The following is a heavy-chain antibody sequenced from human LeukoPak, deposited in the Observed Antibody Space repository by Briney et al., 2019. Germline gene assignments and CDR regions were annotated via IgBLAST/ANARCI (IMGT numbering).Heavy chain of an antibody. CDR2: ISGSGGST. V-gene: IGHV3-23*01. CDR3: AEQMAKWELSYFDY. Sequence: GGSLRLSCAASGFTFSSYAMSWVRQAPGKGLEWVSAISGSGGSTYYADSVKGRFTISRDNSKNTLYLQMNSLRAEDTAVYYCAEQMAKWELSYFDYWGQGTLVTVSS. J-gene: IGHJ4*02. D-gene: IGHD1-26*01. CDR1: GFTFSSYA.